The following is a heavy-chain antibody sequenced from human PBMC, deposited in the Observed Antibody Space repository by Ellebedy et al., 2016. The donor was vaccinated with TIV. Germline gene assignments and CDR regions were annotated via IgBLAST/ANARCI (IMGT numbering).Heavy chain of an antibody. Sequence: GGSLRLXXAASGFTFTDYSMHRVRQAPGKGPSWVSVISRSGGYTYYADSVQGRFTISRDNSKDTLYLQMNSLRVDDTAIYYCATEGSGYDLNHWGQGTLVTVSS. D-gene: IGHD5-12*01. CDR3: ATEGSGYDLNH. CDR2: ISRSGGYT. CDR1: GFTFTDYS. V-gene: IGHV3-23*01. J-gene: IGHJ4*02.